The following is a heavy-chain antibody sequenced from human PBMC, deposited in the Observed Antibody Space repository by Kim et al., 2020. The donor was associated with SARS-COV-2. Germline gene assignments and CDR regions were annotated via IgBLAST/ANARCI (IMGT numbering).Heavy chain of an antibody. CDR2: ISGSGGST. V-gene: IGHV3-23*01. CDR3: AKEAGGVVIAMRWYFDL. J-gene: IGHJ2*01. CDR1: GFTFSSYA. D-gene: IGHD2-21*01. Sequence: GGSLRLSCAASGFTFSSYAMSWVRQAPGKGLEWVSAISGSGGSTYYADSVKGRFTISRDNSKNTLYLQMNSLRAEDTAVYYCAKEAGGVVIAMRWYFDLWGRGTLVTVSS.